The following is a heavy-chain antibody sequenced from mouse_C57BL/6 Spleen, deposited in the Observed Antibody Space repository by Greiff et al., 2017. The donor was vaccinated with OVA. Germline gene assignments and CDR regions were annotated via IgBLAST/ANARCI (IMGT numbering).Heavy chain of an antibody. J-gene: IGHJ2*01. Sequence: QVQLQQSGAELVKPGASVKISCKASGYAFSSYWMNWVKQRPGKGLEWIGQIYPGDGDTNYNGKFKGKATLTADKSSSTAYMQLSSLTSEDSAVYFCARGGHYGSSVDYWGQGTTLTVSS. D-gene: IGHD1-1*01. CDR2: IYPGDGDT. CDR3: ARGGHYGSSVDY. V-gene: IGHV1-80*01. CDR1: GYAFSSYW.